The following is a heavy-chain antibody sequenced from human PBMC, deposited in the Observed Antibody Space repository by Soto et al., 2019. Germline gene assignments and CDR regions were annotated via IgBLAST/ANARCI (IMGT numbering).Heavy chain of an antibody. CDR3: AREIFSGGRYYYYGMDV. CDR1: GYTFTSYY. V-gene: IGHV1-46*01. CDR2: INPSGGST. D-gene: IGHD2-15*01. J-gene: IGHJ6*02. Sequence: GASVKVSCKASGYTFTSYYMHWVRQAPGQGLEWMGIINPSGGSTSYAQKFQGRVTMTRDTSTSTVYMELSSLRSEDTAVYYCAREIFSGGRYYYYGMDVWGQGTTVTVSS.